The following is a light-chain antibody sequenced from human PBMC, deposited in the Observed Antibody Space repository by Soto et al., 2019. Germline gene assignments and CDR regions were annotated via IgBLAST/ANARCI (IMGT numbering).Light chain of an antibody. V-gene: IGLV2-8*01. CDR2: EVN. J-gene: IGLJ2*01. Sequence: QSALTQPPSASGSPGQSVTISCTGTSSDIGGYNYVSWYQQHPGKAPKLMIYEVNKRPSGVPDRFSGSNSGNTASLTVSGLQAEDEADYYCSSYAGSNNYVLFGGGTKVTVL. CDR1: SSDIGGYNY. CDR3: SSYAGSNNYVL.